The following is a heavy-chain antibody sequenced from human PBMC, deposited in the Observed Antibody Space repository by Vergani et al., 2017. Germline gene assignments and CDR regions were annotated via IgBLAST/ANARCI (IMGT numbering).Heavy chain of an antibody. CDR2: ISWNSGSI. D-gene: IGHD6-13*01. CDR3: AKVKGQQLPNDAFDI. Sequence: EVQLVESGGGLVQPGRSLRLSCAASGFTFDDYAMHWVRQAPGKGLEWVSGISWNSGSIGYADSVKGRFTISRDNAKNSLYLQMNSLRAEDTALYYCAKVKGQQLPNDAFDIWGQGTMVTVSS. V-gene: IGHV3-9*01. CDR1: GFTFDDYA. J-gene: IGHJ3*02.